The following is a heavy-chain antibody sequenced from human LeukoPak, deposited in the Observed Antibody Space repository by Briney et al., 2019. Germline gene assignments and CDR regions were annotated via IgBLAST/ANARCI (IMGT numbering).Heavy chain of an antibody. CDR1: GYTFTGYY. Sequence: GESLKVSCKASGYTFTGYYMHWVRQAPGQGLEWMGWINPNSGGTNYAQKFQGRVTMTRDTSISTAYMELGRLRSDDTAVYYCARGRGVPYSGSYYGKYNWFDPWGQGTLVTVSS. J-gene: IGHJ5*02. CDR3: ARGRGVPYSGSYYGKYNWFDP. V-gene: IGHV1-2*02. CDR2: INPNSGGT. D-gene: IGHD1-26*01.